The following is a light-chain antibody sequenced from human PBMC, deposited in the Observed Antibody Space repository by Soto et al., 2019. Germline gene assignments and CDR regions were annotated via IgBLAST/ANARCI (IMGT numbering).Light chain of an antibody. CDR1: QSVSSSY. Sequence: ENVSTQSPGTLSLSPGERATLSCRASQSVSSSYLAWYQQKPGQAPRLLIYGASSRATGIPDRFSGSGSGTDFTLTISRLEPEDFAMYYCHQYGSSPPVTFGQGTRLEIK. V-gene: IGKV3-20*01. CDR3: HQYGSSPPVT. CDR2: GAS. J-gene: IGKJ5*01.